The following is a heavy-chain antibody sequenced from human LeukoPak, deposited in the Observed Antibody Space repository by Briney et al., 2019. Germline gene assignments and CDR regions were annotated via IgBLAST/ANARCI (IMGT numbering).Heavy chain of an antibody. CDR2: IDASRGTT. Sequence: GGSLRLSCAASGFTFSIYAMNWVRQAPGKGLEWVSAIDASRGTTYYADSVKGRFTISRDISKNTLYLQMNSLRAEDTAVYYCATPAWIQLWLGVDFDYWGQGTLVTVSS. J-gene: IGHJ4*02. V-gene: IGHV3-23*01. CDR1: GFTFSIYA. CDR3: ATPAWIQLWLGVDFDY. D-gene: IGHD5-18*01.